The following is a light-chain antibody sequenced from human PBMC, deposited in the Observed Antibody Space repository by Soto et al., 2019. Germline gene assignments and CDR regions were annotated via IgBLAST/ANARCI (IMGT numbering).Light chain of an antibody. CDR3: QQYGSSPLFT. V-gene: IGKV3-20*01. Sequence: EIVLTQSPGTLSLSPGERATLSCRASQSVSSSYLAWYQQKPGQAPRLLIYGASSRVTGIPDRFSGSGSGTDFTLTISRLEPEEFAVYYCQQYGSSPLFTFGPGTKVDI. J-gene: IGKJ3*01. CDR1: QSVSSSY. CDR2: GAS.